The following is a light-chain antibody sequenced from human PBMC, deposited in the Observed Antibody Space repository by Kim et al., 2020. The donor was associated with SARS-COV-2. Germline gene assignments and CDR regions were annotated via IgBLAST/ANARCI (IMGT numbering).Light chain of an antibody. CDR1: QSVSSSY. V-gene: IGKV3-20*01. CDR3: QQYGSSPRIT. CDR2: GSS. J-gene: IGKJ5*01. Sequence: PGERATLSCRASQSVSSSYLAWYQQKPGQAPRLLIYGSSSRATGIPDRFSGSGSGTDFTLTISRLEPEDFAVYYCQQYGSSPRITFGQGTRLEIK.